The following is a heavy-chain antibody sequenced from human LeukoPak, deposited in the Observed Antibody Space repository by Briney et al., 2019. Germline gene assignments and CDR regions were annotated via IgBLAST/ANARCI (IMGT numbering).Heavy chain of an antibody. CDR2: ISGSGGST. Sequence: GALRLSCAASGFTFSSYAMSWVRHAPGKGLEWVSAISGSGGSTYYADSVKGRFTISRDNSKNTLYLQMNSLRAEDTAVYYCANFYSNYVYWFDPWGQGTLVTVSS. CDR3: ANFYSNYVYWFDP. D-gene: IGHD4-11*01. V-gene: IGHV3-23*01. CDR1: GFTFSSYA. J-gene: IGHJ5*02.